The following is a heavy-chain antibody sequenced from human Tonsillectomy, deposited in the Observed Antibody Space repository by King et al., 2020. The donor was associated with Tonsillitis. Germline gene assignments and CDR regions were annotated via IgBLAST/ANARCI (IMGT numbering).Heavy chain of an antibody. J-gene: IGHJ3*02. CDR3: ARGLSLGLAVAAAFDI. CDR2: IGSAGDT. CDR1: GFTFRSYD. D-gene: IGHD6-19*01. Sequence: QLVQSGGGLVQPGGSLRLSCAASGFTFRSYDMHWVRQATGKGLEWVSAIGSAGDTYYPGSVKGRFTISRENAKNSLYLQMNSLRAGDTAVYYCARGLSLGLAVAAAFDIWGQGTMVIVSS. V-gene: IGHV3-13*01.